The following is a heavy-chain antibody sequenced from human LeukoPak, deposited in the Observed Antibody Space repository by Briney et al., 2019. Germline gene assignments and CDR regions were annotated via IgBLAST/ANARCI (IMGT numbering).Heavy chain of an antibody. J-gene: IGHJ4*02. Sequence: GASVKVSCKASGYTLTGYYMHWVRQAPGQGLEWMGWINPNSGGTNYAQKFQGRVTMTRDTSISTAYMELSRLTSDDTAVYYCARDLDYYGSGYYFDYWGQGTLVTVSS. CDR2: INPNSGGT. CDR3: ARDLDYYGSGYYFDY. D-gene: IGHD3-10*01. CDR1: GYTLTGYY. V-gene: IGHV1-2*02.